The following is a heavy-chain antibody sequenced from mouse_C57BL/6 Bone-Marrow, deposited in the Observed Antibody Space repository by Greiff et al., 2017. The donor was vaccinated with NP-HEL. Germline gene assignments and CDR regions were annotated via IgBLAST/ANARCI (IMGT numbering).Heavy chain of an antibody. V-gene: IGHV2-9-1*01. J-gene: IGHJ4*01. Sequence: VQLVESGPGLVAPSQSLSITCTVSGFSLTSYAISWVRQPPGKGLEWLGVIWTGGGTNYNSALKSRLSISKDNSKSQVFLRMNSLQTDDTARYYCARKGFYYDYDGYYAMDYWGQGTSVTVSS. CDR3: ARKGFYYDYDGYYAMDY. CDR1: GFSLTSYA. CDR2: IWTGGGT. D-gene: IGHD2-4*01.